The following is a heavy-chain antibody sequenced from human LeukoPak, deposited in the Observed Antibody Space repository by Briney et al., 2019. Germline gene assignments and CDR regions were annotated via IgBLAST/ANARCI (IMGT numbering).Heavy chain of an antibody. CDR2: IIPIFGTA. D-gene: IGHD6-13*01. Sequence: ASVKVSRKASGGTFSSYAISWVRQAPGQGLEWMGGIIPIFGTANYAQKFQGRVTMTRDMSTSTVYMELSSLRSEDTAVYYCAAGGIAAAGTYNWFDPWGQGTLVTVSS. J-gene: IGHJ5*02. CDR1: GGTFSSYA. CDR3: AAGGIAAAGTYNWFDP. V-gene: IGHV1-69*05.